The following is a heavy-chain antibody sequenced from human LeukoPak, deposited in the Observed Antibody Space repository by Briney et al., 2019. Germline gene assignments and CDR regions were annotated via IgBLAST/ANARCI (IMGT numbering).Heavy chain of an antibody. J-gene: IGHJ3*02. V-gene: IGHV4-59*12. Sequence: SETLSLTCTVSGGSISSYYWSWIRQPPGKGLEWIGNIFYSGSTYYSPSLKSRVTISLDTSRNQFSLKLNSVTAADTVVYYCAKSNGYGLVDIWGQGTMVTVS. CDR2: IFYSGST. CDR3: AKSNGYGLVDI. D-gene: IGHD3-10*01. CDR1: GGSISSYY.